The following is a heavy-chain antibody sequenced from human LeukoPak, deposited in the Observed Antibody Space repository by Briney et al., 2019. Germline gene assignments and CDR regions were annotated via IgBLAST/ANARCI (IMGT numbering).Heavy chain of an antibody. Sequence: SQTLSLTCAVSGGSISSGGYSWSWIRQPPGKGLEWIGYIYRSGSTYYNPSLKSRVTISVDRSKNQFSLKLSSVTAADTAVYYCARGGSSVQDFDYWGQGTLVTVSS. CDR1: GGSISSGGYS. CDR3: ARGGSSVQDFDY. V-gene: IGHV4-30-2*01. J-gene: IGHJ4*02. CDR2: IYRSGST. D-gene: IGHD1-26*01.